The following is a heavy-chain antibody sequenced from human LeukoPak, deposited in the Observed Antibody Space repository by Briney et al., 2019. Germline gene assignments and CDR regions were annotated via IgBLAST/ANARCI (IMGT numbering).Heavy chain of an antibody. J-gene: IGHJ4*02. CDR3: ARDSSRGLVDHFDY. V-gene: IGHV3-21*01. D-gene: IGHD3-10*01. CDR2: ISSSSSYI. Sequence: GGSLRLSCAASGFTFSSYSMNWVRQAPGKGLEWVSSISSSSSYIYYADSVKGRFTISRDNAKNSLYLQMNSLRAEDTAAYYCARDSSRGLVDHFDYWGQGTLVTVSS. CDR1: GFTFSSYS.